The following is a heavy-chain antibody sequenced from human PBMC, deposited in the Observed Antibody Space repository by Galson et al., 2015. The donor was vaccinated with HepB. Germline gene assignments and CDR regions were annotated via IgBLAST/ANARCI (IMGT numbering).Heavy chain of an antibody. Sequence: SETLSLTCTVSGGSISSSSYYWGWIRQPPGKGLEWIGSIYYSGSTYYNPSLKSRVTISVDTSKNQFSLKLSSVTAADTAVYYCAGADQYSSSWYENWFDPWGQGTLVTVSS. D-gene: IGHD6-13*01. V-gene: IGHV4-39*01. J-gene: IGHJ5*02. CDR1: GGSISSSSYY. CDR3: AGADQYSSSWYENWFDP. CDR2: IYYSGST.